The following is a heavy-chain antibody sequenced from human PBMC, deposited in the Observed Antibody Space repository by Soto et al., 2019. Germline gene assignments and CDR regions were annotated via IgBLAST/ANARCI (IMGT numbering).Heavy chain of an antibody. CDR3: AKALGELSTGSYDF. V-gene: IGHV3-30*18. D-gene: IGHD3-16*02. CDR1: GFTFSSYA. Sequence: QVQLVESGGGVVQPGRSLRLSCAASGFTFSSYAMHWVRQAPGKGLEWVAVISYDGSDKYYADSVKGRFTISRDNSKKTMNRQMNRLRADDKAVYDGAKALGELSTGSYDFWGQGTLITVSS. J-gene: IGHJ4*02. CDR2: ISYDGSDK.